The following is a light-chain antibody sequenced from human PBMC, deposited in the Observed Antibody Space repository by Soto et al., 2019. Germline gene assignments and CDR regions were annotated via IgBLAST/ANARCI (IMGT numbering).Light chain of an antibody. J-gene: IGLJ3*02. CDR3: AAWDDSLSGWV. CDR2: RNN. V-gene: IGLV1-47*01. CDR1: SSNIGSNY. Sequence: QSVLTQPPSASGTPGQRVTISCSGSSSNIGSNYVYWYQQLPGTAPKLLINRNNQRPSGVPDRFSGSKSGTSASLAISGLRSEDAADYYCAAWDDSLSGWVFGGGTKLTVL.